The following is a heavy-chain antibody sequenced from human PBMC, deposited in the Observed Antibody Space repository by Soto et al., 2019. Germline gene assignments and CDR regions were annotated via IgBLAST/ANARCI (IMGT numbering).Heavy chain of an antibody. D-gene: IGHD3-16*01. V-gene: IGHV4-59*01. CDR1: GASMTNYY. CDR3: ARSGHAFGGVV. CDR2: VFYTGST. J-gene: IGHJ4*02. Sequence: SETLSLTCIVSGASMTNYYGSWIRRPPGKGLEHIGYVFYTGSTNYSPSLQSRVTISVDTSNNQFSLKLTSVTTADTAIYYCARSGHAFGGVVWGRGILVTVSS.